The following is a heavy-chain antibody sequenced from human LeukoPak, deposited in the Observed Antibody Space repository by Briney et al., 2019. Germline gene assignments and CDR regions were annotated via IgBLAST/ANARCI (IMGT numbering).Heavy chain of an antibody. V-gene: IGHV4-34*01. D-gene: IGHD2-8*01. Sequence: SETLSLTCAVYGGSFSGYYWSWIRQPPGKGLEWIGEINHSGSTNYNPSLKSRVTISVDTSKNQFSLKLSSVTAADTAVYYCAKSLEMVYAMVYWGQGTLVTVSS. J-gene: IGHJ4*02. CDR3: AKSLEMVYAMVY. CDR1: GGSFSGYY. CDR2: INHSGST.